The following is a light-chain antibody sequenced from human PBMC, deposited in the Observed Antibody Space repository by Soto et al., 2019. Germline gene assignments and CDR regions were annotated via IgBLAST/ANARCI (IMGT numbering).Light chain of an antibody. CDR1: QSIRSY. V-gene: IGKV1-39*01. Sequence: DIQLTQSPSSLSASVGDRVTITCRASQSIRSYLNWYQQKPGKAPKLLIYAASSLQTGVSSRFSGGGSGTDFTLTISSLQPEDVATYYCQNYNSDPRTLGQGTKVDIK. CDR2: AAS. J-gene: IGKJ1*01. CDR3: QNYNSDPRT.